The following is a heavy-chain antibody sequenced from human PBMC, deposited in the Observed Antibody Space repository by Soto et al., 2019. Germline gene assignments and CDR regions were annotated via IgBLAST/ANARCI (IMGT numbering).Heavy chain of an antibody. CDR2: IIPILGIG. CDR3: AREVAVGDHDAFDM. CDR1: GGTFSNYT. D-gene: IGHD2-2*01. J-gene: IGHJ3*02. V-gene: IGHV1-69*08. Sequence: QVQLVQSGAEVKKPGSSVKVSCKASGGTFSNYTISWVRQAPGQRLEWMGRIIPILGIGNYAHKFRGRVTITADKSTSTAYMELISLRSGDTAVYYCAREVAVGDHDAFDMWGQGTMVTVSS.